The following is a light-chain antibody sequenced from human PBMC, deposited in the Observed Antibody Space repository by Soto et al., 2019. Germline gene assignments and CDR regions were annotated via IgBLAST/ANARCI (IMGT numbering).Light chain of an antibody. CDR3: QHYNSYGT. J-gene: IGKJ1*01. Sequence: DIQMTQSPSTLSGSVGDRVTITCRASQTISSWLAWYQQKPGKAPKLLIYKASTLKSGVPSRFSGSGSGTEFTLTISSLQPDDFATYYCQHYNSYGTFGQGTKVHIK. CDR1: QTISSW. CDR2: KAS. V-gene: IGKV1-5*03.